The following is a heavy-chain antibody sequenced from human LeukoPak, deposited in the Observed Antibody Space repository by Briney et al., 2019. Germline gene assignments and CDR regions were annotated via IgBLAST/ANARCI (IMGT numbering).Heavy chain of an antibody. CDR3: ARFVPYYFDY. V-gene: IGHV3-23*01. CDR1: GFTFSSYA. CDR2: ISGIGDRT. Sequence: PGGSLRLSCAASGFTFSSYAMSWVRQAPGKGLEWVSAISGIGDRTYYVDSVKGRFTISRDNAKNSLYLQMNSLRAEDTAVYYCARFVPYYFDYWGQGTLVTVSS. J-gene: IGHJ4*02. D-gene: IGHD3-10*01.